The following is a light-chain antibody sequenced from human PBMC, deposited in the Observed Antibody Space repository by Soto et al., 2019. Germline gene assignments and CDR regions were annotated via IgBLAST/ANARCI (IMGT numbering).Light chain of an antibody. Sequence: EIVLTQSPATLSLSPGDRATLSCRASQSISSSLAWYQQKPGQAPRLLIYGASNRAAGIPARFSGSGSGTDFTLTISSLEPEDFAVYYCQHRTNWPPFTFGPGTKVDVK. J-gene: IGKJ3*01. CDR1: QSISSS. CDR3: QHRTNWPPFT. CDR2: GAS. V-gene: IGKV3-11*01.